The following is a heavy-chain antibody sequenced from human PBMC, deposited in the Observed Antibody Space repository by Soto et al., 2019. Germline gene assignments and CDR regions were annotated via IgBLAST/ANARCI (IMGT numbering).Heavy chain of an antibody. J-gene: IGHJ5*02. CDR3: ARDLRSRLDP. CDR2: IYFSGTT. CDR1: GVSISDTSYY. D-gene: IGHD5-12*01. V-gene: IGHV4-39*07. Sequence: SETLSLTCNVSGVSISDTSYYWGWIRQPPGKGLEWIGTIYFSGTTFYNPSLKSRVTISVDTSKNQFSLKLSSVTAADTAVYYCARDLRSRLDPWGQGTLVTVSS.